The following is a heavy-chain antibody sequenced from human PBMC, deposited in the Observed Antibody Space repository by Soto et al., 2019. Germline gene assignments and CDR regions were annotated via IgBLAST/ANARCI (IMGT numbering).Heavy chain of an antibody. D-gene: IGHD1-26*01. V-gene: IGHV1-2*04. CDR3: ARYMGATESYYFDY. J-gene: IGHJ4*02. CDR2: INPNSGGT. Sequence: ASVKVSCKASGYTFTGYYMHWVRQAPGQGLEWMGWINPNSGGTNYAQKFQGWVTTTRDTSISTAYMELSRLRSDDTAVYYCARYMGATESYYFDYWGQGTLVTVSS. CDR1: GYTFTGYY.